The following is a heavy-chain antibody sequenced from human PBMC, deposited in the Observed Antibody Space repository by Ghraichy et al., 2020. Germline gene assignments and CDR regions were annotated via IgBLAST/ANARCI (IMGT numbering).Heavy chain of an antibody. CDR3: ARGDWITIFGVVIINAFDI. CDR2: ISAYNGNT. V-gene: IGHV1-18*01. CDR1: GYTFTSYG. D-gene: IGHD3-3*01. J-gene: IGHJ3*02. Sequence: ASVKVSCKASGYTFTSYGISWVRQAPGQGLEWMGWISAYNGNTNYAQKLQGRVTMTTDTSTSTAYMELRSLRSDDTAVYYCARGDWITIFGVVIINAFDIWGQGTMVTVSS.